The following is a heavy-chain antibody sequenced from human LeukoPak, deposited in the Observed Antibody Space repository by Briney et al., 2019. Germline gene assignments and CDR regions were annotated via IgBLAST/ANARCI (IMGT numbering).Heavy chain of an antibody. CDR1: GFIVSGYH. CDR3: ARDGAEGDDSAFDV. CDR2: TRDRARSYRT. J-gene: IGHJ3*01. Sequence: GGSLRLSCAASGFIVSGYHMEWVRQAPGKGLEWVGRTRDRARSYRTQYAPSVEDRFSISRDESKNSVFLQMNSLQPEDTAVYYCARDGAEGDDSAFDVWGQGTMVTVSS. V-gene: IGHV3-72*01. D-gene: IGHD2-21*01.